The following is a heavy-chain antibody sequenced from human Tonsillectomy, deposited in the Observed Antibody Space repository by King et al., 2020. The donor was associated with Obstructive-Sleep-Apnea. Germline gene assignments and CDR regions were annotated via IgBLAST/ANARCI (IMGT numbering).Heavy chain of an antibody. V-gene: IGHV1-18*01. D-gene: IGHD2-2*01. CDR2: ITAYNGNT. CDR3: ARSPLPTMPFNMDV. J-gene: IGHJ6*02. Sequence: QLVQSGADVKKPGASVTVSCKASGYTFTSYAISWVRQAPGQGLEWMVWITAYNGNTYYEQRLQGRFTMTTDTSTSTAYMDLRSLKSDDTAVYYCARSPLPTMPFNMDVWGQGTTVTVSS. CDR1: GYTFTSYA.